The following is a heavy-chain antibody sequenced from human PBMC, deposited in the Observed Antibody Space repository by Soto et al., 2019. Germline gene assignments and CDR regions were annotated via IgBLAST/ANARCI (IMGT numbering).Heavy chain of an antibody. CDR1: GFTFSSYS. V-gene: IGHV3-21*01. Sequence: GGSLRLSCAASGFTFSSYSMNWVRQAPGKGLEWVSSISSSSSYIYYADSVKGRFTISRDNAKNSLYLQMNSLRAEDTAVYYCASVYCSGGSCYGVDYYYYMDVWGKGTTVTVSS. CDR2: ISSSSSYI. D-gene: IGHD2-15*01. J-gene: IGHJ6*03. CDR3: ASVYCSGGSCYGVDYYYYMDV.